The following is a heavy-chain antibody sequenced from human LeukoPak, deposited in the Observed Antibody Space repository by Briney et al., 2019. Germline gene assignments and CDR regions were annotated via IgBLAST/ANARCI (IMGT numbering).Heavy chain of an antibody. CDR1: GGSISSYY. J-gene: IGHJ6*03. CDR2: IYYSGST. CDR3: ARIRGWEGSRYYYYYYMDV. V-gene: IGHV4-59*01. Sequence: SETLSLTCTVSGGSISSYYWSWIRQPPGKGLEWIGYIYYSGSTSYNPSLKSRVTISLDTSKNQFSLKLTSVTAADTAVYYCARIRGWEGSRYYYYYYMDVWGKGTTVTVSS. D-gene: IGHD1-26*01.